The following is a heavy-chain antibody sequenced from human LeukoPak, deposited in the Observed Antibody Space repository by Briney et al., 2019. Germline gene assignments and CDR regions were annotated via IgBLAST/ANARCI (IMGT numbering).Heavy chain of an antibody. CDR2: IYTSGST. Sequence: PSETLSLTCTVSGGSISSYYWSWIRQPAGKGLEWIGRIYTSGSTNYNPSLKSRVTMSVDTSKNQFSLKLSSVTAADTAVYYCAGRVAAKNGVYYGMDVWGQGTTVTVSS. D-gene: IGHD6-13*01. CDR3: AGRVAAKNGVYYGMDV. V-gene: IGHV4-4*07. CDR1: GGSISSYY. J-gene: IGHJ6*02.